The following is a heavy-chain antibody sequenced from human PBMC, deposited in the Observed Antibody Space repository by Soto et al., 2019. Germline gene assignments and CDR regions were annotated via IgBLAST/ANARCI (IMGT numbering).Heavy chain of an antibody. J-gene: IGHJ6*02. D-gene: IGHD3-10*01. CDR2: INPNSGGT. CDR3: TRGGAMVRAKQNYYYYGMDV. CDR1: GYTFTGYY. V-gene: IGHV1-2*04. Sequence: ASVKVSCKASGYTFTGYYMHWVRQAPGQGLEWMGWINPNSGGTNYAQKFQGWVTMTRDTSISTAYMELSRLRSDDTAVYYCTRGGAMVRAKQNYYYYGMDVWGQGTTVTVSS.